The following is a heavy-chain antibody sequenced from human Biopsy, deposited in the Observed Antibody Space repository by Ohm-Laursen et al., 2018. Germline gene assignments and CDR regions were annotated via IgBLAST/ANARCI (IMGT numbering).Heavy chain of an antibody. CDR1: GGSISRRNHY. V-gene: IGHV4-39*01. J-gene: IGHJ4*02. Sequence: SETLSLTCSVSGGSISRRNHYWGWLRQPPGKGLEWIGHVYYSGSTFYNSSLESRVTVSVDTSKNQFHLRLTSMSASDTAVYYCARHSLDDFWSGAHYYFDYWGLGTLVTVSS. CDR2: VYYSGST. CDR3: ARHSLDDFWSGAHYYFDY. D-gene: IGHD3-3*01.